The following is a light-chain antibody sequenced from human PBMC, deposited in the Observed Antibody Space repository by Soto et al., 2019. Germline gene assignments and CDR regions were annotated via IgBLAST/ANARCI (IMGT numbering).Light chain of an antibody. Sequence: ILMTQSPATLSVSPGERATLSCRASQSVSSSFAWYQQKPGQARSLLIYDASKSATGIPDRFSGSESGKDFTLTISGLELEDFAVDFCQQYGSSLSVAFGQGTKV. V-gene: IGKV3-20*01. CDR3: QQYGSSLSVA. J-gene: IGKJ1*01. CDR2: DAS. CDR1: QSVSSS.